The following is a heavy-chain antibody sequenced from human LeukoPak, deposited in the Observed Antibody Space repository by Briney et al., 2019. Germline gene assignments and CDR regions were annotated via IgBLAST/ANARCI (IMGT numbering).Heavy chain of an antibody. V-gene: IGHV4-34*01. CDR3: AREGYDYVWGSYHGY. D-gene: IGHD3-16*02. J-gene: IGHJ4*02. CDR2: INHSGST. Sequence: SETLSLTCAVYGGSFSGYYWSWIRQPPGKGLEWIGEINHSGSTSYNPSLKSRVTISVDTSKNQFSLKLSSVTAADTAVYYCAREGYDYVWGSYHGYWGQGTLVTVSS. CDR1: GGSFSGYY.